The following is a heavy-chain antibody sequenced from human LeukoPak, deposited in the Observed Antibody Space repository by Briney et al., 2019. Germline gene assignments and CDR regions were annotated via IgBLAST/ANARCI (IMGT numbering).Heavy chain of an antibody. J-gene: IGHJ4*02. CDR3: ARGIAAAGPTFDY. D-gene: IGHD6-13*01. CDR1: GGSMSSHY. V-gene: IGHV4-59*08. CDR2: IYYSGTT. Sequence: SETLSLTCTVSGGSMSSHYWSWIRQPPGKGLEWIGYIYYSGTTNYNPSLKSRVTISVDTSKNQFSLKLNPVTAADTAVYYCARGIAAAGPTFDYWGQGTLVTVSS.